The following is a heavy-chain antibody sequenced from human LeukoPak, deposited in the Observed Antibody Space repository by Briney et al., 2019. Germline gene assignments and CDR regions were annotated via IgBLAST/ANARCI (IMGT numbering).Heavy chain of an antibody. CDR3: ARELDDFWSGYLYYYGMDV. Sequence: GGSLRLSCAASGFTFSSYSTNWVRQAPGKGPEWVSSISSSSSYIYYADSVKGRFTISRDNAKNSLYLQMNSLRAEDTAVYYCARELDDFWSGYLYYYGMDVWGQGTTVTVSS. CDR1: GFTFSSYS. J-gene: IGHJ6*02. D-gene: IGHD3-3*01. V-gene: IGHV3-21*01. CDR2: ISSSSSYI.